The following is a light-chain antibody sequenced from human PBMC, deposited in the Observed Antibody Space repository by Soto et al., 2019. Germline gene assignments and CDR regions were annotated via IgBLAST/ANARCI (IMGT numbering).Light chain of an antibody. CDR1: SSDVGGYNY. J-gene: IGLJ1*01. V-gene: IGLV2-14*01. Sequence: QSALTQPASVSGSPGQSITISCPGTSSDVGGYNYVSWYQQHPGKAPKVMIYDVSNRPSGVSNRFSGSKSGNTASLTISGLQADDEADYYCSSYSISSTRYVFGTGTKVTVL. CDR2: DVS. CDR3: SSYSISSTRYV.